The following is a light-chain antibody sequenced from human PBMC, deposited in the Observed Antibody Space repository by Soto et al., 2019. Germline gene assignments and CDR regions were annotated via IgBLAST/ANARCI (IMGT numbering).Light chain of an antibody. CDR3: QHYKMYSPWT. V-gene: IGKV1-5*01. CDR2: DVS. CDR1: QSITTW. Sequence: DIQMTQSPSTVSAYVGDSVTITCRASQSITTWLAWYQQRPGKAPKLLIYDVSSLQSGVPSRFSASGLGTEFTLTISSLQPDDFATYYCQHYKMYSPWTFVQGTKVDIK. J-gene: IGKJ1*01.